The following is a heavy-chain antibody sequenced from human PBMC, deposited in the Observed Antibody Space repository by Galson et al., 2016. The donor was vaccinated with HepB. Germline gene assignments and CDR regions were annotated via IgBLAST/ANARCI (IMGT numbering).Heavy chain of an antibody. Sequence: SLRLSCAASGLTFSSYAMSWVRQAPGKGLEWVSSISSRGGRTYYTDSVKGRFTVSRDNSKNTLYVQMNTLRAEDTAVYYCVRHSLYCSGGACSDSFDYWGRGTLVTVSS. CDR1: GLTFSSYA. CDR3: VRHSLYCSGGACSDSFDY. D-gene: IGHD2-15*01. CDR2: ISSRGGRT. J-gene: IGHJ4*02. V-gene: IGHV3-23*01.